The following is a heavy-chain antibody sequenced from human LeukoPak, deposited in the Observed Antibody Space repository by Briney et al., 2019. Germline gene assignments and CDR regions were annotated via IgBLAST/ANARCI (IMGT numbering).Heavy chain of an antibody. D-gene: IGHD2-21*02. CDR1: GYTFTSYG. CDR3: ASPYCGGDCYSSSWFDP. CDR2: IIPIFGTA. J-gene: IGHJ5*02. Sequence: ASVKVSCKASGYTFTSYGVSWVRQAPGQGLEWMGGIIPIFGTANYAQKFQGRVTITADKSTSTAYMELSSLRSEDTAVYYCASPYCGGDCYSSSWFDPWGQGTLVTVSS. V-gene: IGHV1-69*06.